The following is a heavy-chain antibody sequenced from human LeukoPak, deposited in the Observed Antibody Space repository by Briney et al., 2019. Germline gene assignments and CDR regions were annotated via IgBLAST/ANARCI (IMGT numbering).Heavy chain of an antibody. Sequence: GGSLRLSCAASGFTFSTYWMSWVRQAPGKGLEWVANIKQDGSDKYYVDSVKGRFTIYRDNAKNSLFLQMNSLRAEDTAVYYCARVRCSSNSCFPDYWGQGTLVTVSS. J-gene: IGHJ4*02. V-gene: IGHV3-7*01. D-gene: IGHD2-2*01. CDR2: IKQDGSDK. CDR3: ARVRCSSNSCFPDY. CDR1: GFTFSTYW.